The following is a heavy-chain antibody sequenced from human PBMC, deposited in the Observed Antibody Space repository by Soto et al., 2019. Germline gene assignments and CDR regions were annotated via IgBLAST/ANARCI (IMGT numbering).Heavy chain of an antibody. Sequence: QVQLQQWGAGLLKPSETLSLTCAVYGGSFSGYYWSWIRQPPGKGLEWIGEINHSGSTNYTPSLKSRVTISVDTSKNQFSLKLSSVTAADTAVYYCAREPPIAARPRNRWFDPWGQGTLVTVSS. V-gene: IGHV4-34*01. CDR2: INHSGST. D-gene: IGHD6-6*01. CDR1: GGSFSGYY. J-gene: IGHJ5*02. CDR3: AREPPIAARPRNRWFDP.